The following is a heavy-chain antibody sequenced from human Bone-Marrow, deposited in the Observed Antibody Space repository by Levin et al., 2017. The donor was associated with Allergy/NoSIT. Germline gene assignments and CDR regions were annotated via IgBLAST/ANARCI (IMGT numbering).Heavy chain of an antibody. Sequence: SETLSLTCTVSGDSMTSADYYWSWVRQSAGKGLEWIGSRSYSGTIFYNPSLNSRLIFSVDPSKTDFSLRLSPVTAADTSVYYCAGVVAVPAGQVLACILDNWGQGTLVTVSS. CDR1: GDSMTSADYY. CDR3: AGVVAVPAGQVLACILDN. CDR2: RSYSGTI. J-gene: IGHJ1*01. V-gene: IGHV4-30-4*01. D-gene: IGHD2-2*01.